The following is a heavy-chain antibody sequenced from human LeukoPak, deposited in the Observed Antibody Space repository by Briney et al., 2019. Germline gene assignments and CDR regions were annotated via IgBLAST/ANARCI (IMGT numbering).Heavy chain of an antibody. J-gene: IGHJ4*02. CDR1: AFIFSGHW. CDR3: AKDIARPVTATGYFDY. Sequence: GGSLRLSCEGSAFIFSGHWMNWVRQTPGKGLEWVASIKEDGSERQYVDSVKGRFSISRDNTKGSLFLQLNSLRAEDTAVYYCAKDIARPVTATGYFDYWGQGTLVTVSS. V-gene: IGHV3-7*03. D-gene: IGHD2-21*02. CDR2: IKEDGSER.